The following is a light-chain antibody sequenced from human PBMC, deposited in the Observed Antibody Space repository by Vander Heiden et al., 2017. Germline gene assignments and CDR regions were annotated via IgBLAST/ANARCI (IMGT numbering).Light chain of an antibody. V-gene: IGLV2-8*01. CDR1: SSDVGGYKY. CDR3: ISYAGSNNLV. J-gene: IGLJ2*01. Sequence: QSALTQPLSASGSPGQSVTVSCTGTSSDVGGYKYVSWYQQHPGKAPKLMIYEVTKRPSGVPDRFSGSKSGNTASLTVSGLQAEDEADYYCISYAGSNNLVFGGGTKLTVL. CDR2: EVT.